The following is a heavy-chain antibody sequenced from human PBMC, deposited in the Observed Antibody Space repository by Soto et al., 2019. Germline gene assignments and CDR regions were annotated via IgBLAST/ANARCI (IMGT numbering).Heavy chain of an antibody. Sequence: SETLSLTCTVSGVSISSYYWSWIRQPPGKGLEWIGYIYYSGSTNYNPSLKSRVTISVDTSKNQFSLKLSSVTAADTAVYYCARGNYDILTALSPDAFDIWGQGTMVTVSS. CDR3: ARGNYDILTALSPDAFDI. CDR2: IYYSGST. J-gene: IGHJ3*02. CDR1: GVSISSYY. V-gene: IGHV4-59*01. D-gene: IGHD3-9*01.